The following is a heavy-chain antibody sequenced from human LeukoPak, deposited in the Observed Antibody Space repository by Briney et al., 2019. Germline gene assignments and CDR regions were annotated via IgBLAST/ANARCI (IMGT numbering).Heavy chain of an antibody. CDR3: ANFDYGSFSFDY. CDR1: GFTFSNYA. Sequence: GGSLRLSCAASGFTFSNYAMSWVRQAPGKGLEWVSLIRGRGGSTYHADSVKGRFTISRDDSKNTLYLHMNSLRDEDTAVYYCANFDYGSFSFDYWGQGTLVTVSS. CDR2: IRGRGGST. D-gene: IGHD4/OR15-4a*01. V-gene: IGHV3-23*01. J-gene: IGHJ4*02.